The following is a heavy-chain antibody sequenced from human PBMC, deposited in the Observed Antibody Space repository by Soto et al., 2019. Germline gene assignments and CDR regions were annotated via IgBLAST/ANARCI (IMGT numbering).Heavy chain of an antibody. CDR1: GGSISSGGYY. J-gene: IGHJ6*02. Sequence: SETLSLTCTVSGGSISSGGYYWTWIRQHPGKGLEWIGYNYYSGITYYNPSLKSRVTISLDTFKNQFSLKLSSVTAADTAVYFCARGSSIAGLYYGMDVWGQGTTVTVSS. D-gene: IGHD6-6*01. CDR2: NYYSGIT. CDR3: ARGSSIAGLYYGMDV. V-gene: IGHV4-31*03.